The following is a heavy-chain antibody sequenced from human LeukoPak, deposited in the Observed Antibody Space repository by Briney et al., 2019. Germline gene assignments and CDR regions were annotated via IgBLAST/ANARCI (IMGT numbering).Heavy chain of an antibody. CDR2: INHSGST. V-gene: IGHV4-34*01. Sequence: SETLSLTCAVYGGSFRAYYWSWIRQPPGKGLEWIGEINHSGSTNYNPSLKSRLTILLDTSRNQFSLKLSSVTATDTAVYYCARGGGSYSSSSGDWFDPWGQGTLVTVSS. D-gene: IGHD6-6*01. CDR1: GGSFRAYY. J-gene: IGHJ5*02. CDR3: ARGGGSYSSSSGDWFDP.